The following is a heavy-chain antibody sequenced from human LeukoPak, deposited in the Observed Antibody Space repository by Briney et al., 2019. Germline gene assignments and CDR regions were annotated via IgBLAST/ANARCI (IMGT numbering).Heavy chain of an antibody. D-gene: IGHD1-7*01. CDR1: GFTFSSYW. Sequence: PGGSLRLSCAASGFTFSSYWMTWVRQAPGKGLEWVANIKQDGSEKYYVDSVKGRFTISRDNAKNSLYLQMNSLRAEDTAVYYCARSVLTGTDCFDYWGQGTLVTVSS. CDR3: ARSVLTGTDCFDY. CDR2: IKQDGSEK. V-gene: IGHV3-7*01. J-gene: IGHJ4*02.